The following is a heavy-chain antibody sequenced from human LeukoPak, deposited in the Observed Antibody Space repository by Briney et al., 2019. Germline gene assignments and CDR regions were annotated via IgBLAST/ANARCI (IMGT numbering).Heavy chain of an antibody. CDR1: GGSISSYY. CDR3: ARGFGYYYGMDV. J-gene: IGHJ6*02. D-gene: IGHD3-10*01. CDR2: IYYSGST. Sequence: PSETLSLTCTVSGGSISSYYWSWIRQPPGKGLEWIGYIYYSGSTNYNPSLKSRVTISVDTSKNQFSLKLSSVTAADTAVHYCARGFGYYYGMDVWGQGTTVTVSS. V-gene: IGHV4-59*01.